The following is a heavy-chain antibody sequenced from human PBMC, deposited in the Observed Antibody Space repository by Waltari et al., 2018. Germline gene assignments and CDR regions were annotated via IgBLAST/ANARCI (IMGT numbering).Heavy chain of an antibody. V-gene: IGHV1-69-2*01. D-gene: IGHD1-7*01. Sequence: VQLVQSGAEVKKPGATVKISCKAAGYTFTDYYIHWVQQAPGKGLEWVGRSDPQDGETKYADKVQGRATITADTSIDTVYMELSSLRSEDTAVFYCARTTTIKSLDYWGQGTLVTVSS. J-gene: IGHJ4*02. CDR2: SDPQDGET. CDR3: ARTTTIKSLDY. CDR1: GYTFTDYY.